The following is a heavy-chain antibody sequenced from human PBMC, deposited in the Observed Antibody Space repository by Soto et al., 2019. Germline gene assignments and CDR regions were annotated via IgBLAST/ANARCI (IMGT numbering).Heavy chain of an antibody. V-gene: IGHV1-69*12. CDR2: IIPIFGTA. CDR1: GGTFSSYA. J-gene: IGHJ6*02. Sequence: QVQLVQSGAEVKKPGSSVKVSCKASGGTFSSYAISWVRQAPGQGLEWMGGIIPIFGTANYAQKFQGRVTLTADXXTXTXXQELSSLRSEDTAVYYCARDGRWLQYYYYYYGMDVWGQGTTVTVSS. CDR3: ARDGRWLQYYYYYYGMDV. D-gene: IGHD5-12*01.